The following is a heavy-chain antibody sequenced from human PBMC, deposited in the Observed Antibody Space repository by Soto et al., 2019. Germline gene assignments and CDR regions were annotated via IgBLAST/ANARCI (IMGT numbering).Heavy chain of an antibody. D-gene: IGHD5-18*01. CDR3: AGRYTYGYISDFDY. J-gene: IGHJ4*02. Sequence: PGGSLRLSCAASGFTFSSCQMNWVRQTPGRGLEWVSSIDSGSDYKYYSESVRGRFSTSRDNTRKSLYLQMDNLRAEDTAVYYCAGRYTYGYISDFDYWGQGILVTVSS. V-gene: IGHV3-21*01. CDR2: IDSGSDYK. CDR1: GFTFSSCQ.